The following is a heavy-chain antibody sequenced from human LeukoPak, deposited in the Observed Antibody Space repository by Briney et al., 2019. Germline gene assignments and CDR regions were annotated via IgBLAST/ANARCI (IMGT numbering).Heavy chain of an antibody. Sequence: GRSLRLSCAASGFTFNSYSMNWVRQAPGKGLEWVSSISSSSSYIYYADSVKGRFTISRDNAKNSLYLQMNSLRAEDTAVYYCARVRIQLRYYFDYWGQGTLVTVSS. CDR3: ARVRIQLRYYFDY. CDR2: ISSSSSYI. CDR1: GFTFNSYS. V-gene: IGHV3-21*01. D-gene: IGHD5-18*01. J-gene: IGHJ4*02.